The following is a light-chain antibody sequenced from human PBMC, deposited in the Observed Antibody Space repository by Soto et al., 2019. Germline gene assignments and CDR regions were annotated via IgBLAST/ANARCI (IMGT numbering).Light chain of an antibody. CDR3: QKYDNYPLN. Sequence: DIQMTPSPSTLSASVLYIVTITFRSSQSISSWLAWYQQTPGKAPKLLIYDASNLESGVPSRFSGSASGTEFTLTISSLQPDDFATYYCQKYDNYPLNFGGGTKVDIK. CDR2: DAS. CDR1: QSISSW. V-gene: IGKV1-5*01. J-gene: IGKJ4*01.